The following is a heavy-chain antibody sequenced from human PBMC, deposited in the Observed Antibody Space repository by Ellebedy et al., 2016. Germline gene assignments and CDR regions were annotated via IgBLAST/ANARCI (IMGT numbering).Heavy chain of an antibody. D-gene: IGHD2-15*01. J-gene: IGHJ3*02. V-gene: IGHV4-59*01. Sequence: SETLSLXXTVSGGSISSYYWSWIRQPPGKGLEWIGYIYYSGSTNYNPSLKSRVTISVDTSKNQFSLKLSSVTAADTAVYYCARGGIVVVVAATPDAFDIWGQGTMVTVSS. CDR2: IYYSGST. CDR3: ARGGIVVVVAATPDAFDI. CDR1: GGSISSYY.